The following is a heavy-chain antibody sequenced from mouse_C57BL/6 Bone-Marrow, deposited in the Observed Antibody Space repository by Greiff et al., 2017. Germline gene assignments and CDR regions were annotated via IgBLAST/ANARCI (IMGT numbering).Heavy chain of an antibody. D-gene: IGHD4-1*01. Sequence: QVQLQQPGAELVKPGASVKMSCTASGYTFTSYWITWVKQRPGQGLAWIGDIDPGSGSTNYNEKFKSKATLTVDTSSSTADMQLSSLTSEDSAVYNCASRELGRDYAMDYWGQGTSATVSS. CDR2: IDPGSGST. V-gene: IGHV1-55*01. J-gene: IGHJ4*01. CDR3: ASRELGRDYAMDY. CDR1: GYTFTSYW.